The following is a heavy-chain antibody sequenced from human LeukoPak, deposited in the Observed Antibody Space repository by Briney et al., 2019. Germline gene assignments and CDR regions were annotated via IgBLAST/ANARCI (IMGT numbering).Heavy chain of an antibody. D-gene: IGHD3-10*01. V-gene: IGHV1-8*01. CDR1: GYTFTSYD. CDR3: ARGNRVLLWPGPIRDYYMDV. Sequence: ASVKVSCKASGYTFTSYDINWVRQATGQRLEWMGWMNPNSGNTGYAQKFQGRVTMTRNTSISTAYMELSSLRSEDTAVYYCARGNRVLLWPGPIRDYYMDVWGKGTRVTVSS. J-gene: IGHJ6*03. CDR2: MNPNSGNT.